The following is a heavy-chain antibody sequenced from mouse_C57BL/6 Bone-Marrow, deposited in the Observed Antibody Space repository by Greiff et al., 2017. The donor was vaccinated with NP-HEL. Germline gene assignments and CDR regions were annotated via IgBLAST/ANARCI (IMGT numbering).Heavy chain of an antibody. J-gene: IGHJ1*03. V-gene: IGHV1-39*01. D-gene: IGHD2-2*01. CDR1: GYSFTDYN. Sequence: VQLKESGPELVKPGASVKISCKASGYSFTDYNMNWVKQSNGKSLEWIGVINPNYGTTSYNQKFKGKATLTVDQSSSTAYMQLNSLTSEDSAVYYCARYGYLGWYFDVWGTGTTVTVSS. CDR3: ARYGYLGWYFDV. CDR2: INPNYGTT.